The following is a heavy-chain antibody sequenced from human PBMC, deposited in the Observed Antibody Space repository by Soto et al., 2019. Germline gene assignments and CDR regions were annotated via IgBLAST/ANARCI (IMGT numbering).Heavy chain of an antibody. J-gene: IGHJ4*02. CDR1: GGSISSGGYS. Sequence: SETLSLTCAVSGGSISSGGYSWSWIRQPPGKGLEWIGYIYYSGSTYYNPSLKSRVTISVDTSKNQFSLKLSSVTAADTAVYYCASYYYDSSGSFDYWGQGTLVTVSS. CDR2: IYYSGST. CDR3: ASYYYDSSGSFDY. D-gene: IGHD3-22*01. V-gene: IGHV4-31*11.